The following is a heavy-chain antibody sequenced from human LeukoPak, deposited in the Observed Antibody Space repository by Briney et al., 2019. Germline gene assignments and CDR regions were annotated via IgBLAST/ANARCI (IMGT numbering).Heavy chain of an antibody. CDR2: IYYRGNT. D-gene: IGHD3-16*01. CDR1: GGSITNYY. V-gene: IGHV4-59*01. J-gene: IGHJ4*02. Sequence: PSETLSLTCSVSGGSITNYYWSWIRQPPGRGLEWIGYIYYRGNTYYNASLMSRVTISVDTSQNEVSLNLTSVTAADTAVYYCARGVGALGYWGQGTLVTVSS. CDR3: ARGVGALGY.